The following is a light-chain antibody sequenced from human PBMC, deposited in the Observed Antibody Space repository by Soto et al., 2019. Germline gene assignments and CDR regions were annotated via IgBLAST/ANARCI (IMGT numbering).Light chain of an antibody. J-gene: IGLJ1*01. CDR3: QVWDIMTDNYV. V-gene: IGLV3-21*04. Sequence: SYELTQPPSVSVAPEKTATITCGGNNIGNKRVHWYRQKPGQAPVLLISYDSDRPSGIPERFSGSNFENTATLTISRVEAGDEADYYCQVWDIMTDNYVFGSGTKLTVL. CDR1: NIGNKR. CDR2: YDS.